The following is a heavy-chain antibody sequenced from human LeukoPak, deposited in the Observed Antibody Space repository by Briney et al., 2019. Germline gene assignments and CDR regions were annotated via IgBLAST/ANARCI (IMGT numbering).Heavy chain of an antibody. CDR2: ISGNGDST. CDR1: GFIFSKYA. V-gene: IGHV3-23*01. Sequence: PGGSLRLSCAASGFIFSKYAMSWVRQAPGKGLEWVSAISGNGDSTYYADSVKGRFTISRDNSKNTLYLQMNSLRAEDTAVYYCARKQGAYYGSGSHKDYWGQGTLVTVSS. J-gene: IGHJ4*02. CDR3: ARKQGAYYGSGSHKDY. D-gene: IGHD3-10*01.